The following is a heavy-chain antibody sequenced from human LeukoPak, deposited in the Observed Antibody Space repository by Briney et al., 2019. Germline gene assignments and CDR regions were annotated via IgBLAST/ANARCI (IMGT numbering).Heavy chain of an antibody. Sequence: HAGGSLRLSCAASRFTVSDNFMTWVRQAPGKGLEWVSVIYSGGTTYYADSVKGRFTVSRDNSQNTLYLQMNSLRADDTAVYYCARGFYTNGWYRSFDSWGQGTLVTVSS. CDR3: ARGFYTNGWYRSFDS. D-gene: IGHD6-19*01. V-gene: IGHV3-66*01. CDR2: IYSGGTT. CDR1: RFTVSDNF. J-gene: IGHJ4*02.